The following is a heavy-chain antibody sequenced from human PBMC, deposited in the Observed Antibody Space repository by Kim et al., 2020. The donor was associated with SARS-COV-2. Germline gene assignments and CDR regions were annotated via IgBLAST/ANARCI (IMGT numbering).Heavy chain of an antibody. CDR2: SRK. J-gene: IGHJ4*02. CDR3: ARDGGGFDY. Sequence: SRKYYVDSVKGRFTISRDNAKNSLYLQMNSLRAEDTAVYYCARDGGGFDYWGQGTLVTVSS. D-gene: IGHD1-26*01. V-gene: IGHV3-7*01.